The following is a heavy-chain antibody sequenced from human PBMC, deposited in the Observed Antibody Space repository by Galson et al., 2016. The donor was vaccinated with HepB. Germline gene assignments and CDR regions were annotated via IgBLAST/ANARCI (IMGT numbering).Heavy chain of an antibody. CDR3: VRGLMAAPGTDY. CDR2: ITTDGSGT. V-gene: IGHV3-74*01. CDR1: RFTFSNYW. D-gene: IGHD6-13*01. J-gene: IGHJ4*02. Sequence: ETLRLSCAASRFTFSNYWMHWVRQAPGKGLVWVSDITTDGSGTRYADSVRGRFTIFRDNAKNTLYLQMNSLRAEDTAVYYCVRGLMAAPGTDYWGQGTLVTVSS.